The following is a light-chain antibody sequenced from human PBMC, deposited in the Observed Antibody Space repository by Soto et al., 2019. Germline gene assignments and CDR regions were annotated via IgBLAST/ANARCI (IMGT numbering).Light chain of an antibody. CDR1: NSDVGAYNY. V-gene: IGLV2-14*01. CDR2: DVS. CDR3: SSDTASNTYV. J-gene: IGLJ1*01. Sequence: QSALTQPASVSGSPGQSITISCTGTNSDVGAYNYVSWYQHHPGEAPKIIIYDVSDRPSGVSNRFSGSKSGNTASLTISGLQAEDEADYFFSSDTASNTYVFGTGTKLNVL.